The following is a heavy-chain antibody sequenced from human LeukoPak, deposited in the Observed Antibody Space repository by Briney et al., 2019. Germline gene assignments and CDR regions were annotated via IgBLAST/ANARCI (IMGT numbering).Heavy chain of an antibody. Sequence: PGGSLRLSCAASGFIFSSYAMHWVRQAPGKGLEWVSVIYSGGTTYYADSVKGRFTISRDNSKNTLYLQMNSLRAEDTALYYCARGHSGDPAFDIWGEATLVTVSS. CDR3: ARGHSGDPAFDI. V-gene: IGHV3-53*01. CDR1: GFIFSSYA. D-gene: IGHD4-17*01. CDR2: IYSGGTT. J-gene: IGHJ3*02.